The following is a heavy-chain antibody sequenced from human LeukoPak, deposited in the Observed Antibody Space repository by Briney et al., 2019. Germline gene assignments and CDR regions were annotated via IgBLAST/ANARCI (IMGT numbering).Heavy chain of an antibody. J-gene: IGHJ6*02. D-gene: IGHD3-10*01. CDR1: GFTIDYYA. CDR2: ISGDGRST. CDR3: AKSFRGVPQYYGMDV. Sequence: PGGSLRLSCAASGFTIDYYAMHWVRQAPGKGLEWVSLISGDGRSTYYSDSVKGRFTISRDNSKNSLYLQMNSLRTEDTALYYCAKSFRGVPQYYGMDVWGQGTTVTVSS. V-gene: IGHV3-43*02.